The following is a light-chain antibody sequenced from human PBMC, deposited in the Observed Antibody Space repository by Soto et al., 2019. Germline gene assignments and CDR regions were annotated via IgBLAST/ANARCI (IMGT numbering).Light chain of an antibody. Sequence: DIVMTQSPDSLAVSLGERATINCRSSQTVLYSSHNRNYLAWYQQKPGQPPKLLLYWASTRQSGVPDRFSGSESGTDFTLTISSLQAEDVAVYYCQQYYTTPKTFGQGTKVEIK. CDR1: QTVLYSSHNRNY. V-gene: IGKV4-1*01. CDR2: WAS. J-gene: IGKJ1*01. CDR3: QQYYTTPKT.